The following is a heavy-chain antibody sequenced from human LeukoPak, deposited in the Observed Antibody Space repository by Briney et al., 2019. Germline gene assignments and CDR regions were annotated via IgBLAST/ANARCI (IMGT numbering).Heavy chain of an antibody. Sequence: SETLSLTCTVSGGSFSFYFWHWIPQPPGEGLDWIGEIDNRGSTQYKPSLRSRGIISIDTSGNHFSLKLTSVTAADTAVYFCARDSDSGFQWGQGMLVTVSS. CDR2: IDNRGST. CDR3: ARDSDSGFQ. CDR1: GGSFSFYF. J-gene: IGHJ4*02. V-gene: IGHV4-34*01. D-gene: IGHD3-16*01.